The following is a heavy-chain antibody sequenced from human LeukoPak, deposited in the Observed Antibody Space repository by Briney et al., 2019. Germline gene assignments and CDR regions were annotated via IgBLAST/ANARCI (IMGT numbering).Heavy chain of an antibody. V-gene: IGHV3-21*01. CDR1: GFTFSSYS. D-gene: IGHD3-10*01. J-gene: IGHJ6*03. Sequence: SGGSLRLSCAASGFTFSSYSMNWVRQAPGKGLEWVSSISSSSSYIYYADSVKGRFTISRDDAKNSLSLQMNSLRAEDTAVYYCARSGIKMVRGVIIKSPYHMDVWGKGTTVTVSS. CDR3: ARSGIKMVRGVIIKSPYHMDV. CDR2: ISSSSSYI.